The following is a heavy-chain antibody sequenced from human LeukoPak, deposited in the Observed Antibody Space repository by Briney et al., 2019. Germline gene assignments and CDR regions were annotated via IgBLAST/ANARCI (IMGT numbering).Heavy chain of an antibody. CDR3: ARGGFCTGTSCSPSAPAPYYYYGMDV. D-gene: IGHD2-2*01. CDR2: ISSSGSYT. V-gene: IGHV3-11*06. CDR1: GFTFSDYY. Sequence: PGGSLRLSCAASGFTFSDYYMSWIRQAPGKGLEWVSYISSSGSYTSYADSVKGRFIISRDNAKNSLYLQMNSLRAEDTAVYYCARGGFCTGTSCSPSAPAPYYYYGMDVWGQGTTVTVSS. J-gene: IGHJ6*02.